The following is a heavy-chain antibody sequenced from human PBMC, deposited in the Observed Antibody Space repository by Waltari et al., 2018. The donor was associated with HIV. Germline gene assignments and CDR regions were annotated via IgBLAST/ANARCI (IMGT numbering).Heavy chain of an antibody. J-gene: IGHJ4*02. V-gene: IGHV3-21*01. CDR3: ARDPRWTGASDY. CDR1: GFPVRSYS. D-gene: IGHD7-27*01. Sequence: EVQLVESGGGLVKRGGSLSASCSASGFPVRSYSTNWVRQAPGKGLEWVSSISTSSLYIYYADSVKGRFTISRDNAKNSLYLQMNSLRVEDTAVYFCARDPRWTGASDYWGQGTLVTVSS. CDR2: ISTSSLYI.